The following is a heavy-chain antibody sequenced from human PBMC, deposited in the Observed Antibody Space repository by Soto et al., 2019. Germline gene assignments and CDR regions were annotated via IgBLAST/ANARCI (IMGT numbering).Heavy chain of an antibody. CDR1: GGTFGSYA. J-gene: IGHJ6*02. CDR3: ARDLPQRITIFGVVRGYYYYGMDV. V-gene: IGHV1-69*13. Sequence: ASVKVSCKASGGTFGSYAISWVRQAPGQGLEWMGGIIPIFGTANYAQKFQGRVTITADESTSTAYMELSSLRSEDTAVYYCARDLPQRITIFGVVRGYYYYGMDVWGQGTTVTGTS. D-gene: IGHD3-3*01. CDR2: IIPIFGTA.